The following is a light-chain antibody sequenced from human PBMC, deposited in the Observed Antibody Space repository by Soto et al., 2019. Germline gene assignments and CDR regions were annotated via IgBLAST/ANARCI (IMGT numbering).Light chain of an antibody. CDR2: RNN. Sequence: QSVLTQPPSASGPPGQRVTISCSGSSSNIGSNYVYWYQQLPGTAPKLLIYRNNQRPSGVPDRFSGSKSGTSASLAISGLRSEDEADYYCAAWDDSLSGLVVFGGGTKRTVL. CDR1: SSNIGSNY. J-gene: IGLJ2*01. CDR3: AAWDDSLSGLVV. V-gene: IGLV1-47*01.